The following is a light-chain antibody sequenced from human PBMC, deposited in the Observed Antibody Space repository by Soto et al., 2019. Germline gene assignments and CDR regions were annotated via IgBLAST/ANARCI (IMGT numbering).Light chain of an antibody. Sequence: DIGMTQSPATLSVSPGERVTLSCRASQSVGGNVAWYQQRPGQAPRLLISGASTRATGIPDRFSGSGSGTEFTLTISSLQYEDFAVYPCQQYHDWPPLTFGGGTTVEIK. CDR3: QQYHDWPPLT. CDR1: QSVGGN. V-gene: IGKV3-15*01. CDR2: GAS. J-gene: IGKJ4*01.